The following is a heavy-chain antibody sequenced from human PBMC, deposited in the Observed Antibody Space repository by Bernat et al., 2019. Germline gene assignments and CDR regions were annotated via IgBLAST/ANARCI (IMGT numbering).Heavy chain of an antibody. V-gene: IGHV3-13*01. Sequence: EVQLVESGGGLVQPGGSLRLSCAASGFTLSSYDMHWVRQATGKGLEWVSVIATAGDTYYPDSVKGRFTVSRENAKNSLYLQMNSLRAGDTAVYYCARAVFGSCCGYWYFDLWGRGTLVTVSS. CDR1: GFTLSSYD. D-gene: IGHD2-15*01. J-gene: IGHJ2*01. CDR2: IATAGDT. CDR3: ARAVFGSCCGYWYFDL.